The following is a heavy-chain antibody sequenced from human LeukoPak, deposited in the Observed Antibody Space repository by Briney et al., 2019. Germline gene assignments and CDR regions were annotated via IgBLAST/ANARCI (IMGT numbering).Heavy chain of an antibody. CDR3: ARESSVGGRFDY. D-gene: IGHD3-16*01. CDR2: IIPIFGTA. Sequence: ASVKVSCKASGGTFSSYAISWVRQAPGQGLEWMGGIIPIFGTANYAQKFQGRVTITADESTSTAYMELSSLRSEDTAVYYCARESSVGGRFDYWGQGTLVTVSS. CDR1: GGTFSSYA. J-gene: IGHJ4*02. V-gene: IGHV1-69*13.